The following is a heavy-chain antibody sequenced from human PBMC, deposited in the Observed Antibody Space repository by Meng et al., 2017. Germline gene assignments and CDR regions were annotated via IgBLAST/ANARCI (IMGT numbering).Heavy chain of an antibody. CDR3: ARWWRYCSGGSCYLGDAFDI. D-gene: IGHD2-15*01. J-gene: IGHJ3*02. CDR2: INSDGSST. CDR1: GFTFSSYW. Sequence: GESLKISCAASGFTFSSYWMHWVRQAPGKGLVWVSRINSDGSSTSYADSVKGRFTISRDNAKSTLYLQMNSLRAEDTAVYYCARWWRYCSGGSCYLGDAFDIWGQGTMVTVSS. V-gene: IGHV3-74*01.